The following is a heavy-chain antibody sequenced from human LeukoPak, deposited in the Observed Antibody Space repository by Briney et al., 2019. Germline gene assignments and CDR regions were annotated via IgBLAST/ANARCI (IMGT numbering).Heavy chain of an antibody. CDR3: VKDRSCSGSSCYSCFDY. Sequence: GGSLRLSCSASGSTFSNYAMHWVRQAPGKGLEYVSAISSNGGSTYYADSVKGRFTISRDNSKNTLYLQMSSLRAEDTAVYYCVKDRSCSGSSCYSCFDYWGQGTLVTVSS. CDR1: GSTFSNYA. V-gene: IGHV3-64D*06. CDR2: ISSNGGST. J-gene: IGHJ4*02. D-gene: IGHD2-15*01.